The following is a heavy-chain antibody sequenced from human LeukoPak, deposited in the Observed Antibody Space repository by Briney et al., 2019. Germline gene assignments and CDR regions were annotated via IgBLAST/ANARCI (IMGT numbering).Heavy chain of an antibody. CDR1: GFTVSSNF. V-gene: IGHV3-53*01. CDR2: IYSGGST. D-gene: IGHD2-8*01. J-gene: IGHJ3*02. Sequence: GGSLRLSCAASGFTVSSNFLSWVRQPPGKGLEWVSDIYSGGSTYYADSVKGRFTISRGNAKNTLYLQMNSLRAEDTAVYYCARGVSHAFDIWGQGTMVTVSS. CDR3: ARGVSHAFDI.